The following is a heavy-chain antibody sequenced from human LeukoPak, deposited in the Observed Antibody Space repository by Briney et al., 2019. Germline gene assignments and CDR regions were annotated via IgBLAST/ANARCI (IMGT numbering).Heavy chain of an antibody. CDR3: AKHGSGRYFDY. CDR2: IWYDGSNK. D-gene: IGHD6-19*01. Sequence: GGSLRLSCAASGFTFSSYGMHWVRQAPGKGLEWVAVIWYDGSNKYYADSVKGRFTISRDNSKNTLYLQMISLRAEDTAVYYCAKHGSGRYFDYWGQGTLVTVSS. CDR1: GFTFSSYG. V-gene: IGHV3-33*06. J-gene: IGHJ4*02.